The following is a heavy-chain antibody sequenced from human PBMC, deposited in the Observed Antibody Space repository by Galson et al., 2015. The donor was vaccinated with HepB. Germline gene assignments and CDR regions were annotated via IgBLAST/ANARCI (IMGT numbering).Heavy chain of an antibody. V-gene: IGHV3-33*01. CDR2: ILYDGSNK. Sequence: SLRLSCAASGFTFSNYGMDWVRQAPGKGLEWVAVILYDGSNKYYVDSVKGRFTISRDNSKSTLYLQMNSLRADDTAVYYCARASLPATIPGYYGMDVWGQGTTVTVSS. CDR3: ARASLPATIPGYYGMDV. J-gene: IGHJ6*02. D-gene: IGHD5-12*01. CDR1: GFTFSNYG.